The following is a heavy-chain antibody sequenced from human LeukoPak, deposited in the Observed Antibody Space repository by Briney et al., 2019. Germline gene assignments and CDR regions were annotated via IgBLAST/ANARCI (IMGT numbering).Heavy chain of an antibody. CDR2: ISISGTTI. D-gene: IGHD6-13*01. CDR1: GFTFSDYE. V-gene: IGHV3-48*03. J-gene: IGHJ6*03. Sequence: PGGSLRLSCAASGFTFSDYEMNRVRQAPGKGLEWLSHISISGTTIHYADPVKGRFTISRDNAKNSVYLQMTSLRAEDTALYYCAKDATAVPGTVYMDVWGKGTTVTISS. CDR3: AKDATAVPGTVYMDV.